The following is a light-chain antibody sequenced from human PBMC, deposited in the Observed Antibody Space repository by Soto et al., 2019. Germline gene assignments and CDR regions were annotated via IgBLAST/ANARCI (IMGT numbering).Light chain of an antibody. V-gene: IGLV1-40*01. Sequence: QSVLTQPPSVSGAPGQSITISRPGNSSNIGACYDVHWYQHLPGAAPQLLIYGNTNRPSGVPDRFSGSTSGISASLAISGLQAEDEANYYCQSSESSLNFCDFGTGTKVTVL. CDR3: QSSESSLNFCD. J-gene: IGLJ1*01. CDR2: GNT. CDR1: SSNIGACYD.